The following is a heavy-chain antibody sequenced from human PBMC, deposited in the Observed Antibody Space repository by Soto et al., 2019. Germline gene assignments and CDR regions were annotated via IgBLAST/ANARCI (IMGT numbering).Heavy chain of an antibody. J-gene: IGHJ4*02. CDR1: GGSISSSSYY. D-gene: IGHD6-19*01. CDR2: IYYSGST. V-gene: IGHV4-39*01. Sequence: QLQLQESGPGLVKPSETLSLTCTVSGGSISSSSYYWGWIRQPPGKGLEWIGSIYYSGSTYYNPSLKSRVTISVDTSKNQFSLKLSSVTAADTAVYYCARHQLSGGYDYWGQGTLVTVSS. CDR3: ARHQLSGGYDY.